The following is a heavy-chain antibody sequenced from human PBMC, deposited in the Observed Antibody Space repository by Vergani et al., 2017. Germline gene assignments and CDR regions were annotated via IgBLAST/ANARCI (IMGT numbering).Heavy chain of an antibody. Sequence: QLQLQESGPGLVKPSETLSLTCTVSGGSISSSSYYWGWIRQPPGKGLEWIGSIYYSGSTYYNPSLKSRVTISVDTSKNQFSLKLSSVTAADTAVYYCASLNYYDSSGYDAFDIWGQGTMVTVSS. CDR1: GGSISSSSYY. CDR2: IYYSGST. V-gene: IGHV4-39*07. CDR3: ASLNYYDSSGYDAFDI. D-gene: IGHD3-22*01. J-gene: IGHJ3*02.